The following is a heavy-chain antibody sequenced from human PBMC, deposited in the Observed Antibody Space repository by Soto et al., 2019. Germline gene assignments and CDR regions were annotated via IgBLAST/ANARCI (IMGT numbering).Heavy chain of an antibody. Sequence: ASMKVSRKSCGYGFTRYAMDRGRQAPGQRLEWMGWINPDNGNTKSSQKFQDRVIITRDTSASTAYMDLSSLRSEDTAVYYCARGIATGQLDPWGQGTLVNVSS. CDR3: ARGIATGQLDP. J-gene: IGHJ5*02. V-gene: IGHV1-3*01. CDR2: INPDNGNT. D-gene: IGHD2-15*01. CDR1: GYGFTRYA.